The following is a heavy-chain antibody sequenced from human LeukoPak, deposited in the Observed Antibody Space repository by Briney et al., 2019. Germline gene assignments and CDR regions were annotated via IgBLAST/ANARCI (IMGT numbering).Heavy chain of an antibody. CDR1: GGAISSYS. V-gene: IGHV4-59*01. D-gene: IGHD4-17*01. Sequence: PSETLSLTCTVSGGAISSYSWSWVRQPPANGLQWIADIYYGGSTKYNPSLKSRVTISVDKAKNQFSLKLNSVTAADTAMYYCARINYGDYGSYYGMDVWGKGTTVTVSS. J-gene: IGHJ6*04. CDR2: IYYGGST. CDR3: ARINYGDYGSYYGMDV.